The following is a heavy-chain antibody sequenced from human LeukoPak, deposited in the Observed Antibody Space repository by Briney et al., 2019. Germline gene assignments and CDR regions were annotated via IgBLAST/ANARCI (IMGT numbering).Heavy chain of an antibody. D-gene: IGHD6-13*01. Sequence: SVKVSCKASGGTFSSYAISWVRQAPGQGREWRGGIIPIFGTANYAQKFQGRVTITADKSTSTAYMELSSLRSEDTAVYYCARARAAAGTLFDYWGQGTLVTVSS. J-gene: IGHJ4*02. CDR2: IIPIFGTA. V-gene: IGHV1-69*06. CDR1: GGTFSSYA. CDR3: ARARAAAGTLFDY.